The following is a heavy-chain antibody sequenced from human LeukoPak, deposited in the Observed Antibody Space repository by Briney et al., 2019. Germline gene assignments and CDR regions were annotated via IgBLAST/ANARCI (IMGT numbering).Heavy chain of an antibody. CDR3: ARDGSSWYSGFDP. V-gene: IGHV3-66*02. Sequence: GGSLRLSCAASGFTVSSNYMSWVRQAPGEGLEWVSVIYSGGSTYYADSVKGRFTISRDNSKNTLYLQMNSLRAEDTAVYYCARDGSSWYSGFDPWGQGTLVTVSS. J-gene: IGHJ5*02. D-gene: IGHD6-13*01. CDR2: IYSGGST. CDR1: GFTVSSNY.